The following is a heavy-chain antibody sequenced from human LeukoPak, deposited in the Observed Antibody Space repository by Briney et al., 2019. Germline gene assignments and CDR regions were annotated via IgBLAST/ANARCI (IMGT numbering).Heavy chain of an antibody. D-gene: IGHD3-10*02. Sequence: GGSLRLSCAASGFTFDDYAMHWVRQAPGKGLEWVSGISWNSGSIVYADSVKGRFTISRDNAKNSLYLQMNSLRAEDTALYYCAELGITMIGGVWGKGTTVTISS. CDR2: ISWNSGSI. CDR1: GFTFDDYA. J-gene: IGHJ6*04. V-gene: IGHV3-9*01. CDR3: AELGITMIGGV.